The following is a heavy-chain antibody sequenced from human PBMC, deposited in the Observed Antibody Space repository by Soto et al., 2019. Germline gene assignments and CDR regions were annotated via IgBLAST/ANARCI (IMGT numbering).Heavy chain of an antibody. V-gene: IGHV3-30-3*01. CDR1: GFTFSSYA. D-gene: IGHD5-12*01. CDR2: ISYDGSNK. CDR3: PRDHERDGYNSIDY. Sequence: GGSLRLSCAASGFTFSSYAMHWVRQAPGKGLEWVAVISYDGSNKYYADSVKGRFTISRDNAKNSLYLQMNSLRAEDTAVYYCPRDHERDGYNSIDYWGQGTLVTVSS. J-gene: IGHJ4*02.